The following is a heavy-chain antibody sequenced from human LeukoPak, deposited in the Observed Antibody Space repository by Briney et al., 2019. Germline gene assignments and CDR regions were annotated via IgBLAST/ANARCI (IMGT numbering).Heavy chain of an antibody. CDR1: GFTFSNYY. V-gene: IGHV3-30*18. CDR2: ISDDGERK. J-gene: IGHJ4*02. D-gene: IGHD4/OR15-4a*01. CDR3: AKDLSGHWCIDY. Sequence: GGSLRLSCVASGFTFSNYYMHWVRQAPGKGLEWVAIISDDGERKFYVDSVRGRITISRDKSKNTLFLQMNSLRADDTAVYFCAKDLSGHWCIDYWGQGTLVTVSS.